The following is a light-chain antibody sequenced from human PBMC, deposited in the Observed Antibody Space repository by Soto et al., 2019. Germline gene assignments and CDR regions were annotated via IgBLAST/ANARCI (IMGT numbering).Light chain of an antibody. Sequence: DIQMTQTPSTLSASIGDTVTISCRASQSMSDWLAWYQQKPGKAPRLLIYRASTLQRGVPSRFRGSGSGTEFALTISDLQADDFSTYLCQQYHIYSWTFGQGTTVGIK. CDR1: QSMSDW. V-gene: IGKV1-5*03. CDR3: QQYHIYSWT. J-gene: IGKJ1*01. CDR2: RAS.